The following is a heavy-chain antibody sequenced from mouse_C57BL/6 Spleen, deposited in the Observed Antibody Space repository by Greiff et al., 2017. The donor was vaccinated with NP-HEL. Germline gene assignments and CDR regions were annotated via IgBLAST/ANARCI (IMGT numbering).Heavy chain of an antibody. CDR1: GYTFTDYY. J-gene: IGHJ3*01. V-gene: IGHV1-26*01. Sequence: VQLQQSGPELVKPGASVKISCKASGYTFTDYYMNWVKQSHGKSLEWIGDINPNNGGTSYNQKFKGKATLTVDKSSSTAYMELRSLTSEDSAVYYCARDYSNYWGQGTLVTVSA. D-gene: IGHD2-5*01. CDR3: ARDYSNY. CDR2: INPNNGGT.